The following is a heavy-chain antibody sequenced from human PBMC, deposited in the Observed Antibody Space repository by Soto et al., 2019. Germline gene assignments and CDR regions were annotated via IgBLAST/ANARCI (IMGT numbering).Heavy chain of an antibody. CDR3: ARIHLVAGSAFYCAMDV. Sequence: GGSLRLSCVASGFDLTSSRMNWVRQAPGKGLEWVASISGSGKDTFYLHSVKGRFAISRDSAGTSLFLRMDSVKVEDTAVYHCARIHLVAGSAFYCAMDVWGPGTAVTVSS. CDR2: ISGSGKDT. J-gene: IGHJ6*02. V-gene: IGHV3-21*01. CDR1: GFDLTSSR. D-gene: IGHD6-6*01.